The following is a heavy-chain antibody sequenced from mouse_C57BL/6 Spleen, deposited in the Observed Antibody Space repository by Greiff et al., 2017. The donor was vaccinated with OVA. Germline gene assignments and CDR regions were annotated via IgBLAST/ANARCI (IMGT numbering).Heavy chain of an antibody. CDR1: GYTFTSYW. V-gene: IGHV1-53*01. D-gene: IGHD1-1*01. J-gene: IGHJ1*03. CDR2: INPSNGGT. Sequence: VQLQQPGTDLVKPGASVKLSCKASGYTFTSYWMHWVKQRPGQGLEWIGNINPSNGGTNYNEKFKSKATLTVDKSSSTAYMQLSSLTSEDSAVYYCARRLITTVGYFDVWGTGTTVTVSS. CDR3: ARRLITTVGYFDV.